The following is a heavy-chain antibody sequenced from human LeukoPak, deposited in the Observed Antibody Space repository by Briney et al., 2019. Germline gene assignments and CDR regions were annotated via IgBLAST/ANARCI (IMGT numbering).Heavy chain of an antibody. CDR3: AKDTDWSGYPDAFDI. V-gene: IGHV3-23*01. CDR1: GFTFSSYA. J-gene: IGHJ3*02. D-gene: IGHD3-3*01. Sequence: GGSLRLSCAASGFTFSSYAMRWVRQAPGKGLEWVSAISGSGGSTYYADSVKGRFTISRDNSKNTLYLQMNSLRAEDTAVYYCAKDTDWSGYPDAFDIWGQGTMVTVSS. CDR2: ISGSGGST.